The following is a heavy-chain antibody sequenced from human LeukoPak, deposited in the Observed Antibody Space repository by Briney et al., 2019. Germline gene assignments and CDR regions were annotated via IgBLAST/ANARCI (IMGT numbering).Heavy chain of an antibody. CDR2: ISGSGGST. J-gene: IGHJ4*02. CDR3: AKTRGWPYYFDN. V-gene: IGHV3-23*01. CDR1: GFTFSTYA. Sequence: GGSLRLSCAASGFTFSTYAMSWVRLAPGKGLQWVSAISGSGGSTYSADSVKGRFTISRDNSKNTLYLQMNSLKAEDTAVYYCAKTRGWPYYFDNWDQGTLVTVSS. D-gene: IGHD6-19*01.